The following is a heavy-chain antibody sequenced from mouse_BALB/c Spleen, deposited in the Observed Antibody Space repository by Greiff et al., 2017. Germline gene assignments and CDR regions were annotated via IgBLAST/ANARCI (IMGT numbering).Heavy chain of an antibody. CDR1: GFTFSSYA. V-gene: IGHV5-6-5*01. D-gene: IGHD2-1*01. Sequence: EVKLMESGGGLVKPGGSLKLSCAASGFTFSSYAMSWVRQTPEKRLEWVASISSGGSTYYPDSVKGRFTISRDNARNILYLQMSRLRSEDTAMYYCERGGNYYFDYWGQGTTLTVSS. J-gene: IGHJ2*01. CDR2: ISSGGST. CDR3: ERGGNYYFDY.